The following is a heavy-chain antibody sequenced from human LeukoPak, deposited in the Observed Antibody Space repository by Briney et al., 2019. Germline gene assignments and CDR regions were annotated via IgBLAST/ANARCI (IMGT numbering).Heavy chain of an antibody. V-gene: IGHV1-8*02. CDR1: GYTFTIYD. Sequence: ASVKVSCKASGYTFTIYDINWVRQATGQGLEWMGWMNPNSGNTGYAQKLQGRVTMTTDTSTSTAYMELRSLRSDDTAVYYCARSPYYYGSGPLDYWGQGTLVTVSS. J-gene: IGHJ4*02. CDR3: ARSPYYYGSGPLDY. CDR2: MNPNSGNT. D-gene: IGHD3-10*01.